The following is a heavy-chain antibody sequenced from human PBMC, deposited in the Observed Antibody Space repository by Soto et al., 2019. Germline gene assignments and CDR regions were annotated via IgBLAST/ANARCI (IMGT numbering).Heavy chain of an antibody. CDR3: ARDRGPTSYFDY. J-gene: IGHJ4*02. D-gene: IGHD3-10*01. CDR2: IYSSGNT. Sequence: SETLSLTCSVSGGSINTYYWSWIRQPPGKELEWIGYIYSSGNTHYNPSLKSRVTISVDTSNNQFSLRLSSVTAADTAVYFCARDRGPTSYFDYWGQGALVTVSS. V-gene: IGHV4-59*01. CDR1: GGSINTYY.